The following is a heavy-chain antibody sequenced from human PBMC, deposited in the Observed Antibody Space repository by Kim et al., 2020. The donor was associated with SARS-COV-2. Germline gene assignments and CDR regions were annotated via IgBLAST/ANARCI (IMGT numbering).Heavy chain of an antibody. Sequence: SETLSLTCTVSGGSISSYYWSWIRQPPGKGLEWIGYIYYSGSTNYNPSLKSRVTISVDTSKNQFSLKLSSVTAADTAVYYCSRVEGWALGYYYGMDVWGQGTTVTVSS. V-gene: IGHV4-59*01. J-gene: IGHJ6*02. CDR1: GGSISSYY. CDR2: IYYSGST. CDR3: SRVEGWALGYYYGMDV. D-gene: IGHD3-16*01.